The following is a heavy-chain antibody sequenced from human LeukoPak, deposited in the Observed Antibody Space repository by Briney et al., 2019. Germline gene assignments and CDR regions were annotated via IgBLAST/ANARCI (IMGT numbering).Heavy chain of an antibody. CDR1: GGTFSSYA. J-gene: IGHJ4*02. D-gene: IGHD6-6*01. CDR2: IIPIFGTT. V-gene: IGHV1-69*13. CDR3: ARGSSSFFYFDY. Sequence: GASVKVSCKASGGTFSSYAISWVRQAPGQGLEWMGGIIPIFGTTNYAQKFQGRVTITADESTSTAYMELSSRRSEDTAVYYCARGSSSFFYFDYWGQGTLVTVSS.